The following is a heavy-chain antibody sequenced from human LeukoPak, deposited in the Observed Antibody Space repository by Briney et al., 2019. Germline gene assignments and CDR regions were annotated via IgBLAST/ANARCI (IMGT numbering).Heavy chain of an antibody. CDR3: ARRRGDYGEGEFNF. CDR1: GGSMSGYY. Sequence: ASETLSLTCIVSGGSMSGYYWTWIRQPPGKGPEWIGYIHSSGSTTYNPSLQSRLTMSIDTSRNQFSLSLSSATAADTAFYNCARRRGDYGEGEFNFWGQGISVTVSS. J-gene: IGHJ4*02. CDR2: IHSSGST. V-gene: IGHV4-4*09. D-gene: IGHD4-17*01.